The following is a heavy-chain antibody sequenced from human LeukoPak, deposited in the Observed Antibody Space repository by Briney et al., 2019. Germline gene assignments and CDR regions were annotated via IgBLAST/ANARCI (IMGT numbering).Heavy chain of an antibody. CDR3: ARGGYYDEFDY. J-gene: IGHJ4*02. V-gene: IGHV4-34*01. D-gene: IGHD3-22*01. Sequence: PSETLSLTCAVYGGSFSGYYWSWIRQPPGKGLEWIGEINHSGSTNYNPSLKSRVTISVDTSKNQFSLKLSSVTAADTAVYYCARGGYYDEFDYWGQGTLVTVSS. CDR2: INHSGST. CDR1: GGSFSGYY.